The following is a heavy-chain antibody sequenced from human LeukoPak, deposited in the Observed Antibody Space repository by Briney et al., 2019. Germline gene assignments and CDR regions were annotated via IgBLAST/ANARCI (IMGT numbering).Heavy chain of an antibody. J-gene: IGHJ5*02. Sequence: GGSLRLSCAASGFTFSSYSMNWVRQAPGKGLEWVSSISSSSSYIYYAGSVKGRFTISRDNAKNSLYLQMNSLRAEDTAVYYCARDNKNFGIAVAGSWGQGTLVTVSS. CDR2: ISSSSSYI. CDR1: GFTFSSYS. D-gene: IGHD6-19*01. CDR3: ARDNKNFGIAVAGS. V-gene: IGHV3-21*01.